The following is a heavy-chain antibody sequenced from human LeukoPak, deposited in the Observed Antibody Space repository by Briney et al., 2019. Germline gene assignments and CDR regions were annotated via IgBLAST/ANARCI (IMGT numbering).Heavy chain of an antibody. D-gene: IGHD3-22*01. CDR2: ITTSGATT. V-gene: IGHV3-23*01. J-gene: IGHJ4*02. Sequence: PGGSLRLSCAASGFTFSRYGMSWVRQAPGKGLEWVSFITTSGATTSYADSVKGRFTISRDNPRNTLYMQMNSLRDEDTALYYCAIMHGYYDGSGYWVQWGQGTLVTVSS. CDR1: GFTFSRYG. CDR3: AIMHGYYDGSGYWVQ.